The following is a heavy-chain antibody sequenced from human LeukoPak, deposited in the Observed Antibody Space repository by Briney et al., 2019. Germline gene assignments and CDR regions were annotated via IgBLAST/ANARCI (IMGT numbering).Heavy chain of an antibody. D-gene: IGHD2-21*01. V-gene: IGHV3-23*01. CDR2: IRDNADSA. J-gene: IGHJ4*02. CDR1: GFTFSSNS. Sequence: PGGSLRLSCAAFGFTFSSNSMNWVRQAPGKGLEWVSSIRDNADSAYYADSVRGRFNISRDNSKNTLYLHMSSLRDEDTATYYCAKGISGSCYSSSNYWGQGTLVTVSS. CDR3: AKGISGSCYSSSNY.